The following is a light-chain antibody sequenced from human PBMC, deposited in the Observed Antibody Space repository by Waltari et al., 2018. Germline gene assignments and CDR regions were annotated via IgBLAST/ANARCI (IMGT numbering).Light chain of an antibody. CDR2: KAS. CDR3: QQYNSYSPT. V-gene: IGKV1-5*03. J-gene: IGKJ3*01. CDR1: QSISSW. Sequence: DIQMTQSPSTLSASVGDRVTITCRASQSISSWLAWYQQKTGKAPKLLFYKASSEESGVPSRFSGSGSGTEFTPTISSLQPDDFATYYCQQYNSYSPTFGPGTKVDIK.